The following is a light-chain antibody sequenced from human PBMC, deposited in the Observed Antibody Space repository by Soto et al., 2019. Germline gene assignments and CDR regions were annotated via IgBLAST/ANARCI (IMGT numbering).Light chain of an antibody. V-gene: IGKV3-20*01. Sequence: VLTQSPGTLSLSPGERATLSCRSSQSVSSSYLAWYQQKPGQAPRLLISGASNRATGIPARFSGSGSATDFTLTITRLEPDDSAVYYCQQHGISHITFGQGTRLEIK. CDR3: QQHGISHIT. CDR1: QSVSSSY. J-gene: IGKJ5*01. CDR2: GAS.